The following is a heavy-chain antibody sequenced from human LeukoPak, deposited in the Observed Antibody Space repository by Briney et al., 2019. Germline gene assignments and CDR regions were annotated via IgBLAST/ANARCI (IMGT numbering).Heavy chain of an antibody. V-gene: IGHV1-2*02. CDR1: GYTFTDYY. D-gene: IGHD3-22*01. Sequence: ASVTVSCKASGYTFTDYYMHWVRQAPGPGLEWMGWINPNSGGTNYAQKFQGRVTMTRDTSISTAYMELSRLRDDDTAVYYCARGPGPADDGGGYCFDYWGQGTLVTVSS. J-gene: IGHJ4*02. CDR2: INPNSGGT. CDR3: ARGPGPADDGGGYCFDY.